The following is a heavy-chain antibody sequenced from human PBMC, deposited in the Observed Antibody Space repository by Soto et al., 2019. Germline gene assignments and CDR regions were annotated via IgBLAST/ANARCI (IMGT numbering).Heavy chain of an antibody. CDR2: IIPILGIA. J-gene: IGHJ4*02. V-gene: IGHV1-69*04. CDR1: GGTFSSYT. CDR3: ARDHSGYETFDY. Sequence: SVKVSCKASGGTFSSYTISWVRQAPGQGLEWMGRIIPILGIANYAQKFQGRVTITADKSTSTAYMELSSLRSEDTAVYYCARDHSGYETFDYWGQGTLVTVSS. D-gene: IGHD5-12*01.